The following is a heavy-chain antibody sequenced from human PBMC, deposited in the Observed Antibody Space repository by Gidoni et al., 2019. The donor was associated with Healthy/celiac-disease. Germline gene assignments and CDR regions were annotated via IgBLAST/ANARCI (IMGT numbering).Heavy chain of an antibody. V-gene: IGHV4-59*01. CDR1: GGPISSYY. D-gene: IGHD2-15*01. Sequence: QVQLQESGPGLVKPSETLSLTCTVPGGPISSYYWSWIRQPPGKGLEWIGYIYYSGSTNYNPSLKSRVTISVDTSKNQFSLKLSSVTAADTAVYYCARGAYCSGGSCLFDYWGQGTLVTVSS. CDR3: ARGAYCSGGSCLFDY. CDR2: IYYSGST. J-gene: IGHJ4*02.